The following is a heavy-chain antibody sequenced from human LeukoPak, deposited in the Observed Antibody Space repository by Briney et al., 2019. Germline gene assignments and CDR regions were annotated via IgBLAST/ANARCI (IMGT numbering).Heavy chain of an antibody. D-gene: IGHD6-13*01. CDR3: AKARIAAAGTGAFDV. V-gene: IGHV3-23*01. Sequence: GGSLRLYCEGSGFTFSDHHMDWVRQAPGMGLELVSAFSATDGSAQYAESVRGRFTISRDNSKNSLYLQMNSLRDEDTAVYFCAKARIAAAGTGAFDVWGQGTMVTVSS. CDR2: FSATDGSA. J-gene: IGHJ3*01. CDR1: GFTFSDHH.